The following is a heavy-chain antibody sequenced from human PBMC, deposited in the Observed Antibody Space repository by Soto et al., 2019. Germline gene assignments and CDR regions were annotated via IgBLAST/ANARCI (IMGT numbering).Heavy chain of an antibody. V-gene: IGHV4-4*02. CDR1: GSSITSSNW. CDR3: ARRYYYDSSGYYLGD. CDR2: SYHSGSS. J-gene: IGHJ1*01. Sequence: QVQLRESGPRLVKPSGTLSLTCAVSGSSITSSNWWTWVRQPPGKGLEWIGESYHSGSSNYNPSLKSRVTISVDKSTNQFFLKLTSVTAADTAVYYCARRYYYDSSGYYLGDWGKGTRVPVSS. D-gene: IGHD3-22*01.